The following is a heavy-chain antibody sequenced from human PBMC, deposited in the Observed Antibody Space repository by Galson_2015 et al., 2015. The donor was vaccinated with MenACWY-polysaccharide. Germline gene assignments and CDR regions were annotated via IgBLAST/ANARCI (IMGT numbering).Heavy chain of an antibody. CDR2: TYYRTKWYD. V-gene: IGHV6-1*01. Sequence: CAISGGSVSSHSVSWNWIRQTPSRGLEWLGRTYYRTKWYDDYAVSVRSRMTINPDISKNQFSLLLNSVTPEDTAVYYCVRGGFGQTVGRFDYWGQGALVTVSS. D-gene: IGHD3-10*01. CDR1: GGSVSSHSVS. J-gene: IGHJ4*02. CDR3: VRGGFGQTVGRFDY.